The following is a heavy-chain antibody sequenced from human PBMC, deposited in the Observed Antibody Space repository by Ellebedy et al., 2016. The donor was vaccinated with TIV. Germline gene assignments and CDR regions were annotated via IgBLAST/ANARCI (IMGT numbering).Heavy chain of an antibody. J-gene: IGHJ3*02. CDR2: IIPIFGTA. D-gene: IGHD6-13*01. Sequence: AASVKVSCKASGGTFSSYAIGWVRQAPGQGLEWMGGIIPIFGTANYAQKFQGRVTITADESTSTAYMELSSLRSEDTAVYYCARGPIAAAVKFTFDIWGQGTMVTVSS. CDR3: ARGPIAAAVKFTFDI. V-gene: IGHV1-69*13. CDR1: GGTFSSYA.